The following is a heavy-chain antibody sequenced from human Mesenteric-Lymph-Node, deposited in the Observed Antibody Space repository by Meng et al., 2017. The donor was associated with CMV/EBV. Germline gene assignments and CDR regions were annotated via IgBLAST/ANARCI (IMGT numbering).Heavy chain of an antibody. CDR2: IYHSGST. J-gene: IGHJ3*02. CDR3: ARDPGTTYAFDI. V-gene: IGHV4-38-2*02. Sequence: SETLSLTCTVSGYSISSGYYWGWIRQPPGKGLEWIGSIYHSGSTYYNPSLKSRVTISVDTSKNQFSLKLSSVTAADTAVYYCARDPGTTYAFDIWGQGTMVTVSS. D-gene: IGHD1-1*01. CDR1: GYSISSGYY.